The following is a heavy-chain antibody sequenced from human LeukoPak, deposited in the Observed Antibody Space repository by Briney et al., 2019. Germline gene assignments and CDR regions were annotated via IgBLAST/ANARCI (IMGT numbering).Heavy chain of an antibody. CDR2: INHSGST. CDR3: ARNSRYDYVWGSYRKAPSYYYYYYMDV. Sequence: SETLSLTCAVYGGSFSGYYWSWIRQPPGKGLEWIGEINHSGSTNYNPSLKSRVTISVDTSKNQFSLKLSSVTAADTAVYYCARNSRYDYVWGSYRKAPSYYYYYYMDVWGKGTTVTVSS. J-gene: IGHJ6*03. CDR1: GGSFSGYY. D-gene: IGHD3-16*02. V-gene: IGHV4-34*01.